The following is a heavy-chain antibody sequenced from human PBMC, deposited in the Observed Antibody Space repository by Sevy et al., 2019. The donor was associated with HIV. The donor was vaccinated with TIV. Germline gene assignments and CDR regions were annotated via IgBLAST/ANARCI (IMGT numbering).Heavy chain of an antibody. CDR1: GFIFTDYW. Sequence: GGSLRLSCETSGFIFTDYWMSWVGQIPGKGLEWVATIKQDQSEKYYVDSVKGRFAISRDSAKKSVSLQMNGLRAEDTALYFCAREVGGFNWRPYYFDSWGQGTLVTVSS. CDR2: IKQDQSEK. D-gene: IGHD3-3*01. J-gene: IGHJ4*02. CDR3: AREVGGFNWRPYYFDS. V-gene: IGHV3-7*01.